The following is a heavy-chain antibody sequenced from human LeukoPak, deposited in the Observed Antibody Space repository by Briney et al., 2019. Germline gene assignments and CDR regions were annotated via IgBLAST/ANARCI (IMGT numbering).Heavy chain of an antibody. CDR1: GFTFSSYS. J-gene: IGHJ6*02. CDR2: ISSSSSYI. Sequence: GGSLRLSCAASGFTFSSYSMNWVRQAPGKGLEWISSISSSSSYIYYADSVKGRFTISRDNAKNSLYLQMNSLRAEDTAVYYCARIGTPYSSIYYYYGMDVWGQGTTVTVSS. V-gene: IGHV3-21*01. CDR3: ARIGTPYSSIYYYYGMDV. D-gene: IGHD6-13*01.